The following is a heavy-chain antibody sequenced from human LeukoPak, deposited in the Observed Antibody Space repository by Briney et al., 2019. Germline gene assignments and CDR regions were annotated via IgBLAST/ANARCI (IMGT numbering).Heavy chain of an antibody. CDR2: ISGGGDTT. Sequence: PGGSLRLSCAASGFTFSSYAMSWVRQPPGKGLDWVSTISGGGDTTYYADSVKGRFTISRDNSKNTLYLQMNSLRAEDTAVYFCARGSWFAYWGQGTQVTVSS. V-gene: IGHV3-23*01. CDR3: ARGSWFAY. CDR1: GFTFSSYA. J-gene: IGHJ4*02. D-gene: IGHD3-10*01.